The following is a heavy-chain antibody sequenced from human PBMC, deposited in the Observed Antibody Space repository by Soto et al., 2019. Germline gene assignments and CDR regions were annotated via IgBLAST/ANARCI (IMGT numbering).Heavy chain of an antibody. D-gene: IGHD3-3*01. CDR1: GFTFSSYG. J-gene: IGHJ6*02. V-gene: IGHV3-33*01. CDR2: IWYDGSNK. Sequence: PGGSLRLSCAASGFTFSSYGMHWVRQAPGKGLEWVAVIWYDGSNKYYADSVKGRFTIPRDNSKNTLYLQMNSLRAEDTAVYYSGRGSGEWLIYHYYGMDDWGQGTTVTVSS. CDR3: GRGSGEWLIYHYYGMDD.